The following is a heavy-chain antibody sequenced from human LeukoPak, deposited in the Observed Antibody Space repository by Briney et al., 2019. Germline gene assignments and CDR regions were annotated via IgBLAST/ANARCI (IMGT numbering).Heavy chain of an antibody. Sequence: GGSLRLSCAASGFTFSNYAMNWVRQAPGKGLEWVSVISGSGGNTYYADSVKGRFTISRDNSKNTLYVQMNSLRAEDTAVYYCAKLATDSNSDYWGQGTLGTVSS. V-gene: IGHV3-23*01. CDR3: AKLATDSNSDY. CDR1: GFTFSNYA. J-gene: IGHJ4*02. CDR2: ISGSGGNT. D-gene: IGHD1-14*01.